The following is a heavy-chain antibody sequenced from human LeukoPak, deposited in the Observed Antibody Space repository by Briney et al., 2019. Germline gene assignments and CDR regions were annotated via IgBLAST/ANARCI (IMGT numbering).Heavy chain of an antibody. Sequence: PGGSLRLSCAASGFTFSSYWMHWVRQAPGKGLVWVSRINSDGSSTSYADSVKGRFTISRDNDKSSLYLQMNSLRGEDTAVYFCARVGGSWELILWGQGTLVTVS. CDR3: ARVGGSWELIL. V-gene: IGHV3-74*01. D-gene: IGHD2-15*01. J-gene: IGHJ4*02. CDR1: GFTFSSYW. CDR2: INSDGSST.